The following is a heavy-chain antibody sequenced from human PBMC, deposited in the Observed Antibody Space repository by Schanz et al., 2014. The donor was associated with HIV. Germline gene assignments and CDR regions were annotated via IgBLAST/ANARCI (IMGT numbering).Heavy chain of an antibody. D-gene: IGHD6-13*01. CDR3: ARGQPLVQRWFDP. J-gene: IGHJ5*02. Sequence: EVQLLESGGGLIQPGGSLRLSCVASGFPFSNFAMSWVRQDPGRGLEWVSAISTGGERTFYADSVKGRFTISRDNSKNTLYLQMNSLRPEDTAVYYCARGQPLVQRWFDPWGQGTLVTVSS. V-gene: IGHV3-23*01. CDR1: GFPFSNFA. CDR2: ISTGGERT.